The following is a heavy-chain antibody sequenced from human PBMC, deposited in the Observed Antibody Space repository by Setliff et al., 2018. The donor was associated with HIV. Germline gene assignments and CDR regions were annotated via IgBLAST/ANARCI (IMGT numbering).Heavy chain of an antibody. CDR3: ARDPHYFDTSGYYSYFYFDF. J-gene: IGHJ4*02. CDR2: ISHSGNT. Sequence: SETLSLTCTVSGGSISSNNDHWGWIRQPPGKGLEWIGSISHSGNTYHNPSLQSRVTISLDMSKSQFSLKLRSMSAADTAVYYCARDPHYFDTSGYYSYFYFDFWGQGMLGTAPQ. D-gene: IGHD3-22*01. CDR1: GGSISSNNDH. V-gene: IGHV4-39*07.